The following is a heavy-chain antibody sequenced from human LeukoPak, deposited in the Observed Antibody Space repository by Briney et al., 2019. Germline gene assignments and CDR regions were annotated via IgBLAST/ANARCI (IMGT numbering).Heavy chain of an antibody. J-gene: IGHJ5*02. Sequence: ASVKVSCKASGYTFTSYDINWVRQATGQGREWMGWMNPNSGNTGYAQKFQGRVTMTRNTSISTAYMELSSLRSEDTAVYYCARGYCSGGSCYGGDWFDPWGQGTLVTVSS. D-gene: IGHD2-15*01. CDR2: MNPNSGNT. CDR3: ARGYCSGGSCYGGDWFDP. V-gene: IGHV1-8*01. CDR1: GYTFTSYD.